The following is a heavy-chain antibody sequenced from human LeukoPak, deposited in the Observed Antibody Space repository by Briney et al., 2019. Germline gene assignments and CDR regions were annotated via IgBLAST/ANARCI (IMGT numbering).Heavy chain of an antibody. CDR1: GFTFSNYE. CDR2: ISDHGKSR. V-gene: IGHV3-48*03. J-gene: IGHJ4*02. CDR3: AKARIAAPLLHY. D-gene: IGHD6-13*01. Sequence: GGSLRLSCAASGFTFSNYEMNWVRQTPGKGLEWVSYISDHGKSRNYVDSVKGRFTISRDNAKNSLYLQMSSLRVEDTAVYFCAKARIAAPLLHYWGQGTRDSVSS.